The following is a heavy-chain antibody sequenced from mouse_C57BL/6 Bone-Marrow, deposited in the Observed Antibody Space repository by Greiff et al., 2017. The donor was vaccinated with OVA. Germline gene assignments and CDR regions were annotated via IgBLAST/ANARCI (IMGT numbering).Heavy chain of an antibody. CDR3: ARRVRFYYDY. V-gene: IGHV1-42*01. D-gene: IGHD1-1*01. Sequence: EVQGVESGPELVKPGASVKISCKASGYSFTGYYMNWVKQSPEKSLEWIGEINPSTGGTTYNQKFKAKATLTVDKSSSTAYMQLKSLTSEDSAVYYCARRVRFYYDYWGQGTTLTVSS. J-gene: IGHJ2*01. CDR2: INPSTGGT. CDR1: GYSFTGYY.